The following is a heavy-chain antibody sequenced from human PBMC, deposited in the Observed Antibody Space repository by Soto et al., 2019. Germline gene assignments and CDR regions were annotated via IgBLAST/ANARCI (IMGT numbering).Heavy chain of an antibody. Sequence: SVKVSCKASGGTFSVYAISGVLQSPLQGRDWMGGIIPIFGTANYAQKFQGRVTITADESTSTAYMELSSLRSEDTAVYYCASSASYYYDSSGYFHFDYWGQGTLVTVSS. V-gene: IGHV1-69*13. D-gene: IGHD3-22*01. CDR1: GGTFSVYA. J-gene: IGHJ4*02. CDR2: IIPIFGTA. CDR3: ASSASYYYDSSGYFHFDY.